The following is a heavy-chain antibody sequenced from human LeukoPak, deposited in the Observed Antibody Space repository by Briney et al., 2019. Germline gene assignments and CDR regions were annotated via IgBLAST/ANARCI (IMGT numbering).Heavy chain of an antibody. D-gene: IGHD1-14*01. Sequence: SETLSLTCLVSGASISTNTYYWAWIRQPPGKGLEWIANIFYNGNTYYNPSLKSRVTISIDTSNNQFSLKLISVTAADMAVYYCARLNKPGWFDPWGQGTLVTVSS. V-gene: IGHV4-39*07. CDR3: ARLNKPGWFDP. CDR2: IFYNGNT. J-gene: IGHJ5*02. CDR1: GASISTNTYY.